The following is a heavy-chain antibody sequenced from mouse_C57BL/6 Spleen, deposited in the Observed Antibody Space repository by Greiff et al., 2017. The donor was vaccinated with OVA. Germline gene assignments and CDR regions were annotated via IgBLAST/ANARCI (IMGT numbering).Heavy chain of an antibody. CDR3: ARMVYQRAMDY. CDR1: GFTFSDYY. D-gene: IGHD2-3*01. V-gene: IGHV5-16*01. J-gene: IGHJ4*01. CDR2: INYDGSST. Sequence: DVKLVESEGGLVQPGSSMKLSCTASGFTFSDYYMAWVRQVPEKGLEWVANINYDGSSTYYLDSLKSRFIISRDNAKNILYLQMSSLKSEDTATYYCARMVYQRAMDYWGQGTSVTVSS.